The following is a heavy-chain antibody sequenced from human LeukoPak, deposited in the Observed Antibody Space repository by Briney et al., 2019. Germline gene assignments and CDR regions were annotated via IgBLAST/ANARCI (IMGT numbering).Heavy chain of an antibody. V-gene: IGHV3-66*02. CDR1: GFTVSSNY. Sequence: GGSLRLSCAASGFTVSSNYMSWVRQAPGKGLEWVSVIYSGGSTYYADSVKGRFTISRDNSKNTLYLQMNSLRAEDTAVYYCARDSVVSSVAFDIWGQGTMVTVSS. D-gene: IGHD3-22*01. CDR3: ARDSVVSSVAFDI. CDR2: IYSGGST. J-gene: IGHJ3*02.